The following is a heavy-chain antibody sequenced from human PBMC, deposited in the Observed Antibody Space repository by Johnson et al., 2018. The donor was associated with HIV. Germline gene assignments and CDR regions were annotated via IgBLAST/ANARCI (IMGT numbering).Heavy chain of an antibody. J-gene: IGHJ3*02. Sequence: QMLLVESGGGLFKPGGSLRLSCAASGFTFSDYYMNWIRQAPGKGLEWISYISSSGSTIYYADAVKGRFTISRDNGKNSLYLQMNSLKIEDTAVYYCARDGYSGGFDIWGQGTMVTVSP. CDR1: GFTFSDYY. CDR3: ARDGYSGGFDI. V-gene: IGHV3-11*01. D-gene: IGHD2-21*01. CDR2: ISSSGSTI.